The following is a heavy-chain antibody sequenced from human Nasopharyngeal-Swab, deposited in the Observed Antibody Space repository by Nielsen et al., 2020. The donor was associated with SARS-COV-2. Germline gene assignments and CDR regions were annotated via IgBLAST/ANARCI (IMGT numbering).Heavy chain of an antibody. V-gene: IGHV3-13*01. CDR1: GFTLSHYA. CDR2: IGTAGDT. D-gene: IGHD6-13*01. J-gene: IGHJ1*01. CDR3: ARGERLCSSCPAEYFQH. Sequence: GESLKISCGASGFTLSHYAMNWVRQATGKGLEWVSAIGTAGDTYYPGSVKGRFTISRENAKNSLYLQMNSLRAGDTAVYYCARGERLCSSCPAEYFQHWGQGTLVTVSS.